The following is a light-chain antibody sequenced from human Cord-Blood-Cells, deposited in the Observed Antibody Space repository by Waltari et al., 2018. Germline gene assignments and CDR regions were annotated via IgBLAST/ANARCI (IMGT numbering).Light chain of an antibody. J-gene: IGLJ3*02. CDR1: SSDVGGYNY. CDR3: SSYTSSSTWV. V-gene: IGLV2-14*01. CDR2: DVS. Sequence: QSALTQPASVSGSPGQSITISCTGTSSDVGGYNYVSWYQQQPGKAPNLMIYDVSKRPSGVSNRFSGSKSGNTASLTISGLQAEDEADYYCSSYTSSSTWVFGGGTKLTVL.